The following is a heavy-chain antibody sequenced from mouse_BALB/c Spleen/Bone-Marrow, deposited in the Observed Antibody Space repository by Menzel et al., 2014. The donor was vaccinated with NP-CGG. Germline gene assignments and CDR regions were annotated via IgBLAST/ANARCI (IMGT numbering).Heavy chain of an antibody. J-gene: IGHJ1*01. CDR2: INPNNGGS. V-gene: IGHV1-26*01. Sequence: EVKVVESGPELVKPGASVKISCKTSGYTFTEYTMHWVKQSHGKSLEWIGGINPNNGGSSYNQKFKGKATLTVDKSSSTPYMELRSLTSEDSAVYYFARRYGSSYNYWYFYVWGAGTTVTVSS. D-gene: IGHD1-1*01. CDR1: GYTFTEYT. CDR3: ARRYGSSYNYWYFYV.